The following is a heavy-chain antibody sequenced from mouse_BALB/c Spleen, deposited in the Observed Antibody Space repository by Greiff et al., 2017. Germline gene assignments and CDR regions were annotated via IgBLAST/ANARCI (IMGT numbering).Heavy chain of an antibody. CDR2: IDPENGDT. V-gene: IGHV14-4*02. CDR1: GFNIKDYY. CDR3: ARCNYGSPYAMDY. J-gene: IGHJ4*01. D-gene: IGHD1-1*01. Sequence: EVQLQQSGAELVRSGASVKLSCTASGFNIKDYYMHWVKQRPEQGLEWIGWIDPENGDTEYAPKFQGKATMTADTSSNTAYLQLGSLTSEDTAVYYCARCNYGSPYAMDYWGQGTSVTVSS.